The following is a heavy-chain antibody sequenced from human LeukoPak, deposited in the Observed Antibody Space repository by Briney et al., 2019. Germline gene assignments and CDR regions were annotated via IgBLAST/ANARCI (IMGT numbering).Heavy chain of an antibody. CDR3: ARDGWSVDY. J-gene: IGHJ4*02. Sequence: GGSLRLSCEASGFTFSAYAMTWVRQAPGKGLEWVANIKQDGSEKYYVDSVKGRFTVSRDNAKNSLYLQMNSLRAEDTAVYYCARDGWSVDYWGQGTLVTVSS. CDR1: GFTFSAYA. CDR2: IKQDGSEK. D-gene: IGHD2-15*01. V-gene: IGHV3-7*05.